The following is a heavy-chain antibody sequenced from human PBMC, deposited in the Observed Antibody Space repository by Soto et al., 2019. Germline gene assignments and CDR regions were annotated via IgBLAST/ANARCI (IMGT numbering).Heavy chain of an antibody. D-gene: IGHD3-10*01. CDR1: GGSVSSGDYF. CDR2: IYYSGST. J-gene: IGHJ6*02. Sequence: XETLSLTCTVSGGSVSSGDYFWSWLRQSPGKRLEWIAHIYYSGSTNYNPSLKSRATISVDTSNSQVSLTLTSMTAADAALYYCARSPNYYYYGFDVWGQGAAVTVSS. CDR3: ARSPNYYYYGFDV. V-gene: IGHV4-61*08.